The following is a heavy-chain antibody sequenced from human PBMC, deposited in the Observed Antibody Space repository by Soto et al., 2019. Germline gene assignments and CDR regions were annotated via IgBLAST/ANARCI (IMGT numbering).Heavy chain of an antibody. D-gene: IGHD1-26*01. CDR1: GDALSCYY. J-gene: IGHJ4*02. Sequence: LALTCNGCGDALSCYYGSWIRQPPGKGLEWIGYIYYSGSTNYNPSLKSRVTISVDTSKNQFSLKLSSVTAADTAVYYCARGAHSGSYFPFDYWGQGTLVTVSS. CDR3: ARGAHSGSYFPFDY. V-gene: IGHV4-59*01. CDR2: IYYSGST.